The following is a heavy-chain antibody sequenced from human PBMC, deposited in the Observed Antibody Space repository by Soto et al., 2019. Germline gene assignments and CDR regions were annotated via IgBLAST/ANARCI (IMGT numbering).Heavy chain of an antibody. CDR3: ARIGEFYATGTYGNSDVFDI. CDR1: GFSFSDYY. Sequence: QGQLVESGGALVQPGGSLRLSCAASGFSFSDYYMNWVRQAPGKGLEWVAYSSSTAAVIYYADSVQGRFTISRDNPKNTMYLQMDSLRPEDTAVYYCARIGEFYATGTYGNSDVFDIWGQGTLVTVSS. D-gene: IGHD3-10*01. J-gene: IGHJ3*02. CDR2: SSSTAAVI. V-gene: IGHV3-11*01.